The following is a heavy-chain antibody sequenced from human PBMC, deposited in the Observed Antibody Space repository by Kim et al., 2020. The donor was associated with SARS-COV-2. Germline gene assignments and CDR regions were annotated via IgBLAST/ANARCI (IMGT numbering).Heavy chain of an antibody. Sequence: SETLSLTCTVSGGSISSYYWSWIRQPPGKGLEWIGYIYYSGSTNYNPSLKSRVTISVDTSKNQFSLKLSSVTAADTAVYYCAIGRRDGYNYFDYWGQGT. CDR2: IYYSGST. J-gene: IGHJ4*02. V-gene: IGHV4-59*08. CDR1: GGSISSYY. CDR3: AIGRRDGYNYFDY. D-gene: IGHD5-12*01.